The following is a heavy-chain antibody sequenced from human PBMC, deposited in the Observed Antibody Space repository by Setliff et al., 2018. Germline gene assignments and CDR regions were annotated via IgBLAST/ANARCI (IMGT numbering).Heavy chain of an antibody. D-gene: IGHD2-15*01. J-gene: IGHJ4*02. CDR3: ARTCSGSGCYAGLES. Sequence: PGGSLRLSCAVSGFTFSNYGVHWVRQAPGKGLEWVAVISYDGSYKSHADSVKGRFTISRDNSKNTLYLQMNSLRPEDTAVYYCARTCSGSGCYAGLESWGQGTPVTVSS. CDR2: ISYDGSYK. CDR1: GFTFSNYG. V-gene: IGHV3-30*03.